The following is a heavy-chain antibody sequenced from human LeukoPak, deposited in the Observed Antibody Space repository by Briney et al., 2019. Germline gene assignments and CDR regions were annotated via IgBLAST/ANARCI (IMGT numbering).Heavy chain of an antibody. CDR3: ARARRYYYDSSGYYSFDY. CDR2: IIPIFGTA. CDR1: GGTFSSYA. Sequence: SVKVSCKASGGTFSSYAISWVRQAPGQGLEWMGGIIPIFGTANYAQKFQGRVAITTDESTSTAYMELSSLRSEDTAVYYCARARRYYYDSSGYYSFDYWGQGTLVTVSS. D-gene: IGHD3-22*01. V-gene: IGHV1-69*05. J-gene: IGHJ4*02.